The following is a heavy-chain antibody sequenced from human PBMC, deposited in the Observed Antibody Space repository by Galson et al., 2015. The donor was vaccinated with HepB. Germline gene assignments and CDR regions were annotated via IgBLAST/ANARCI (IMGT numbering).Heavy chain of an antibody. CDR2: FDPEDGET. Sequence: SVKVSCKVSGYTLAELSMHWVRQAPGKGLEWMGGFDPEDGETIYAQKFQGRVTMTEDTSTDTAYMELSSLGSEDTAVYYCARGSSWYDAFDIWGQGTMVTVSS. D-gene: IGHD6-13*01. J-gene: IGHJ3*02. CDR3: ARGSSWYDAFDI. CDR1: GYTLAELS. V-gene: IGHV1-24*01.